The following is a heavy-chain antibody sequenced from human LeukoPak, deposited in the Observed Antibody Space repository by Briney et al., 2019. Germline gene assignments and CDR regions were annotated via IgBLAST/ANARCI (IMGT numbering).Heavy chain of an antibody. D-gene: IGHD5-12*01. CDR2: IYTSGST. Sequence: SQTLSLTCTVSGGSISSGSYYWSWIRQPAGKGLEWIGRIYTSGSTNYNPSLKSRVTISVDTSKNQFSLKLSSVTAADTTAYYRARWGYSGYDLSLSRFDPWGQGTLVTVSS. V-gene: IGHV4-61*02. CDR1: GGSISSGSYY. J-gene: IGHJ5*02. CDR3: ARWGYSGYDLSLSRFDP.